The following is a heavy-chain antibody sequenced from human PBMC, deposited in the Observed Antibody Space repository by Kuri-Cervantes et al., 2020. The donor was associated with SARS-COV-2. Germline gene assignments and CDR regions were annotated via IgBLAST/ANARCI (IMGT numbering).Heavy chain of an antibody. Sequence: GGSLRLSCAASGFTFSSYSMNWVRQAPGKGLEWVSSISSSSSYIYYADSVKGRFTISRDNAKNSLYLQMNSLRAEDTAVYYCGRDQNNLNDEGGSGWGQGTLVTVSS. J-gene: IGHJ4*02. CDR2: ISSSSSYI. CDR1: GFTFSSYS. CDR3: GRDQNNLNDEGGSG. V-gene: IGHV3-21*01. D-gene: IGHD1-20*01.